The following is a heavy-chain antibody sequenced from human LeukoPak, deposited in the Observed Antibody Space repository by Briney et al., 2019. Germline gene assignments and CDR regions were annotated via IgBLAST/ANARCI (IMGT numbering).Heavy chain of an antibody. J-gene: IGHJ4*02. CDR2: INPSGGST. D-gene: IGHD2-15*01. Sequence: ASVKVSCKASGYTFTSYYMHWVRQAPGQGLEWMGIINPSGGSTSYAQKFQGRVTMTRNTSISTAYMELSSLRSEDTAVYYCARGRGGPHTPFDYWGQGTLVTVSS. CDR1: GYTFTSYY. V-gene: IGHV1-46*01. CDR3: ARGRGGPHTPFDY.